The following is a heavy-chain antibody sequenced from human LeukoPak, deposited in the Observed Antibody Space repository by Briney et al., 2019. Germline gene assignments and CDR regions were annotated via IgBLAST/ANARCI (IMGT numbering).Heavy chain of an antibody. D-gene: IGHD5-18*01. J-gene: IGHJ4*02. CDR1: VVTLCADG. Sequence: PVGSLRLSRAPSVVTLCADGSPWVRQAPGQGLGWVGFIRYDGSNKYYADSVKGRFTISRDNRKNSLYLQMNSLRVEDTAVYFCASGLTAMLTAEGGFDYWGQGTLVTVSS. CDR3: ASGLTAMLTAEGGFDY. CDR2: IRYDGSNK. V-gene: IGHV3-30*02.